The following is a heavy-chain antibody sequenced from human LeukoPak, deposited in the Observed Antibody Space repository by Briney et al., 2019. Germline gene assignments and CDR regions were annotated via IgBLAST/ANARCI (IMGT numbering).Heavy chain of an antibody. CDR1: GGSFSGYY. V-gene: IGHV4-34*01. D-gene: IGHD3-22*01. CDR2: INHSGST. J-gene: IGHJ4*02. Sequence: SETLSLTCAVYGGSFSGYYWSWIRQPPGKGLEWIGEINHSGSTNYNPSLKSRVTISVDTSKNQFSLKLSSVTAADTAVYYCASRYDSSPYYFDYWGQGTLVTVSS. CDR3: ASRYDSSPYYFDY.